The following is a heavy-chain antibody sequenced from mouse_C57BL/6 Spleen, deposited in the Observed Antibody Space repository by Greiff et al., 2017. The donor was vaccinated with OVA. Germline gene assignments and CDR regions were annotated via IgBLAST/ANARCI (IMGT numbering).Heavy chain of an antibody. CDR1: GYTFTDYE. D-gene: IGHD3-3*01. Sequence: VQLQQSGAELVRPGASVTPSCKASGYTFTDYEMHWVKQTPVHGLEWIGAIDPETGGTAYNQKFKGKAILTADKSSSTAYMELRSLTSEDSAVYYCTRTRGGFDYWGQGTTLTVSS. CDR3: TRTRGGFDY. V-gene: IGHV1-15*01. J-gene: IGHJ2*01. CDR2: IDPETGGT.